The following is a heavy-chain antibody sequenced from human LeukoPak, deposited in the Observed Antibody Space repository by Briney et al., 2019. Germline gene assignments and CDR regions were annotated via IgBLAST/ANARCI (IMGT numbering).Heavy chain of an antibody. CDR3: TKRVKYGGTWDHFAD. CDR2: VNADGGNT. V-gene: IGHV3-23*01. D-gene: IGHD1-26*01. CDR1: EFTLSNYY. J-gene: IGHJ4*02. Sequence: WGSLRLSWAASEFTLSNYYMSWVRQAPGKGLDWVSTVNADGGNTYYADSVKGRFTISRDNSKSTLILQMNSLRVEDTALYYCTKRVKYGGTWDHFADWGQGTLVTVSS.